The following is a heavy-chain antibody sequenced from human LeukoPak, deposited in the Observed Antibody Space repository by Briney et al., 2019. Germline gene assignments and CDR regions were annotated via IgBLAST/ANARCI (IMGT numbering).Heavy chain of an antibody. CDR3: SGDLTVAGIHFYGMDV. D-gene: IGHD6-19*01. J-gene: IGHJ6*02. Sequence: SQTLSLTCAISGDSVSRNSAAWNWIRQSPSRGLEWLGRTYYRSKWYADYAVSLKGRITINADASKNQFSLRLNSVTPDDTAVYYFSGDLTVAGIHFYGMDVWGQGTTVTVSS. V-gene: IGHV6-1*01. CDR2: TYYRSKWYA. CDR1: GDSVSRNSAA.